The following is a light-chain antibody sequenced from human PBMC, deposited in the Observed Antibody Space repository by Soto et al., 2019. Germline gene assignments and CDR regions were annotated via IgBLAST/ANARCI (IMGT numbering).Light chain of an antibody. Sequence: EIVLTQSPGTLSLSPGERATLSCRASQTVVSSYVAWYQQKTGQAPRLLIYCASSRATGIPDRFSGSVSGTDFTLTINRLEPEDFAVYHCHQYGSSPYTFGQGTKLEIK. CDR2: CAS. J-gene: IGKJ2*01. V-gene: IGKV3-20*01. CDR1: QTVVSSY. CDR3: HQYGSSPYT.